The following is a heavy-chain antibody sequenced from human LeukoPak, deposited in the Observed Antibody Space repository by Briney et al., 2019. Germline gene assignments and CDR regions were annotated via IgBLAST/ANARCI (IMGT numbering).Heavy chain of an antibody. V-gene: IGHV3-64D*06. CDR2: ISQNGDNT. D-gene: IGHD3-10*01. Sequence: GGSLRLSCSVSGFSFSSYVLHWVRQAPGKGLESVSGISQNGDNTYYADSVKGRFTISKDNSENTLYLQMNSLRPEDTAVYYCMNPNHYGSGRWGQGTLVAVSS. J-gene: IGHJ4*02. CDR1: GFSFSSYV. CDR3: MNPNHYGSGR.